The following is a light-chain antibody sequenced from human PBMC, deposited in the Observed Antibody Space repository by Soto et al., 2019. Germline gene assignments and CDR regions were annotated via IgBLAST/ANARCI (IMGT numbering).Light chain of an antibody. CDR2: EVT. V-gene: IGLV2-14*01. J-gene: IGLJ1*01. CDR3: NSFRVSHLYV. Sequence: QSALSQPASVSLSPGQTITISCTGTSTDVGGYNAVSWYQHHPGKAPKLIIYEVTHRPSGVSDRFSASKSGNTASLTISGLQAEDEANYYCNSFRVSHLYVFGTGTKVTVL. CDR1: STDVGGYNA.